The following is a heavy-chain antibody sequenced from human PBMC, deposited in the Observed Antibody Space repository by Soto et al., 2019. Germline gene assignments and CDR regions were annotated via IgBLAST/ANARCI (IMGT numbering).Heavy chain of an antibody. CDR3: ARDGYSGRSDGFDI. CDR1: GFTFSPYT. D-gene: IGHD1-26*01. CDR2: ISYDGNNE. Sequence: QVQLVESGGGVFQPGRSLRLSCAASGFTFSPYTMHWVRQPPGKGLEWGAVISYDGNNERYTDPVKGRFTVTRDNSKSTLYLQMNSLKSEDTAVYYCARDGYSGRSDGFDIWGQGTMVTVSS. J-gene: IGHJ3*02. V-gene: IGHV3-30-3*01.